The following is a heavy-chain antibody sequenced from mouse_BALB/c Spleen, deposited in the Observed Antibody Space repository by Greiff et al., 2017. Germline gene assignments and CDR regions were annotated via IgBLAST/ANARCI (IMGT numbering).Heavy chain of an antibody. CDR1: GYTFTSYY. V-gene: IGHV1S81*02. CDR3: TRGGGNYFDY. CDR2: INPSNGGT. Sequence: QVQLQQPGAELVKPGASVKLSCKASGYTFTSYYMYWVKQRPGQGLEWIGGINPSNGGTNFNEKFKSKATLTVDKSSSTAYMQLSSLTSEDSAVYYCTRGGGNYFDYWGQGTTLTVSS. D-gene: IGHD2-14*01. J-gene: IGHJ2*01.